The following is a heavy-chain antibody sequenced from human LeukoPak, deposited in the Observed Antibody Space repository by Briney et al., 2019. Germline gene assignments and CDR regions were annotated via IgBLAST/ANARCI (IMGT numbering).Heavy chain of an antibody. CDR1: GGSICSSSYY. CDR3: ARLGAPYDYGDYRKGFDP. D-gene: IGHD4-17*01. V-gene: IGHV4-39*01. J-gene: IGHJ5*02. Sequence: SGTVSLTCTVSGGSICSSSYYWGWIRQPPGKGLEWIGSFFYSGSTYYNPSLKSRVTISVDTSKNQFSLKLSSVTAADTAVYYCARLGAPYDYGDYRKGFDPWGQGTLVTVPS. CDR2: FFYSGST.